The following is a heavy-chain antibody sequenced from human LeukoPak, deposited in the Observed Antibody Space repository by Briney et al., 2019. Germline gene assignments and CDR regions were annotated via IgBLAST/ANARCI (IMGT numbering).Heavy chain of an antibody. V-gene: IGHV3-48*04. J-gene: IGHJ4*02. D-gene: IGHD5-18*01. CDR2: ISSSSSTI. CDR3: ARGGYSYGYDY. Sequence: TGGSLRLSCAASGFTFSSYGMNWVRRAPGKGLEWVSYISSSSSTIYYADSVKGRFTISRDNAKNSLYLQMNSLRAEDTAVYYCARGGYSYGYDYWGQGTLVTVSS. CDR1: GFTFSSYG.